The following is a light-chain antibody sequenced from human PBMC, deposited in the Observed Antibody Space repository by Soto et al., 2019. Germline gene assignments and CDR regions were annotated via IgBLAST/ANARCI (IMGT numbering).Light chain of an antibody. CDR3: AAWYDTRKRDV. CDR2: YNN. V-gene: IGLV1-44*01. CDR1: NSNIASNT. J-gene: IGLJ1*01. Sequence: QSVLTQPPSASDTPGQTVSISCSGSNSNIASNTVNWYQHLPGTAPKLLIYYNNPRPSGVPDRFSASKSGTSASLAISGLQSEDESDYYCAAWYDTRKRDVFGTGTKVTVL.